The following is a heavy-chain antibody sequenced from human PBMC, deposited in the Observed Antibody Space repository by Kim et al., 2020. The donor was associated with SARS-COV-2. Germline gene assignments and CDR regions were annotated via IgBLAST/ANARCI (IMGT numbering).Heavy chain of an antibody. CDR3: ARVRDSSGPKFDY. Sequence: NYEQKFQGRVTMTRDTSISTAYMELSRLRSDDTAVYYCARVRDSSGPKFDYWGQGTLVTVSS. J-gene: IGHJ4*02. V-gene: IGHV1-2*02. D-gene: IGHD3-22*01.